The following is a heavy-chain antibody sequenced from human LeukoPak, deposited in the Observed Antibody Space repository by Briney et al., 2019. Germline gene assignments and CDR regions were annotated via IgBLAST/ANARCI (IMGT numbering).Heavy chain of an antibody. Sequence: GALRLSCAASGFTFSSYGMHWVRQAPGKGLEWVALIWYDGSNLYYADSVKGRFTISKDSSKNTLYLHMNSLRAEDTAVYYCARDKNYYGSGSPSLDAFDIWGQGTMVTVSS. CDR1: GFTFSSYG. CDR2: IWYDGSNL. J-gene: IGHJ3*02. D-gene: IGHD3-10*01. CDR3: ARDKNYYGSGSPSLDAFDI. V-gene: IGHV3-33*08.